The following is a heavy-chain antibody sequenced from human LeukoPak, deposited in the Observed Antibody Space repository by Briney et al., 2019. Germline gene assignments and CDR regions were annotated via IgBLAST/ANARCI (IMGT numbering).Heavy chain of an antibody. CDR3: ATSGRWLQWSY. J-gene: IGHJ4*02. D-gene: IGHD5-24*01. CDR2: IWYDGSNK. CDR1: GFTFSSYG. V-gene: IGHV3-33*01. Sequence: GRSLRLSCAASGFTFSSYGMHWVRQAPGKGLEWVAVIWYDGSNKYYADSVKGRFTISRDNSKNTLYLQMNSLRAEDTAVYYCATSGRWLQWSYWGQGTVVTVSS.